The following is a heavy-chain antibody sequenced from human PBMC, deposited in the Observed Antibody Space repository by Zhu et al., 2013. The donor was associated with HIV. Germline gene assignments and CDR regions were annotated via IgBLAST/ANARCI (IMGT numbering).Heavy chain of an antibody. J-gene: IGHJ4*02. CDR1: GYTFSGYY. Sequence: GGEVRKPGASVKVSCKASGYTFSGYYIHWVRQAPGQGLEWMGWIDPYSGATKYGQKFQGRVTMTRDRSINTVFMKLTGLTSADTAVFYCVRDGGNNRMWEHYDFWGQGTLITVSS. CDR3: VRDGGNNRMWEHYDF. D-gene: IGHD1-26*01. CDR2: IDPYSGAT. V-gene: IGHV1-2*02.